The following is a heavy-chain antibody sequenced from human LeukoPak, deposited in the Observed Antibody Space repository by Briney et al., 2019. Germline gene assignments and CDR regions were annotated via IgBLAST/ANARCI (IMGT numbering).Heavy chain of an antibody. V-gene: IGHV4-59*01. CDR3: ARVPYHYDSSGSPRAQNYFDY. CDR2: IYYSGST. J-gene: IGHJ4*02. CDR1: GGSISSYY. D-gene: IGHD3-22*01. Sequence: SETLSLTCTVSGGSISSYYWSWIRQPPVKGLEWIGYIYYSGSTNYNPSLKSRVTISVDTSKNQFSLKLSSVTAADTAVYYCARVPYHYDSSGSPRAQNYFDYWGQGTLVTVSS.